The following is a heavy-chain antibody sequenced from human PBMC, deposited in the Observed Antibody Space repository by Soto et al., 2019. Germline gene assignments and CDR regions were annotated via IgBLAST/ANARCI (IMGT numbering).Heavy chain of an antibody. CDR3: ARDRDYYDRSGYYFDL. Sequence: GGLLRLSGAASGFTFSRYTIEWVRQAPGDGLECISSISSPGAYISSADSVKGRFTISRDNAKTPVSLQVNSLRAEDTAVYYCARDRDYYDRSGYYFDLWGQGARVTVPQ. J-gene: IGHJ4*02. CDR1: GFTFSRYT. V-gene: IGHV3-21*01. CDR2: ISSPGAYI. D-gene: IGHD3-22*01.